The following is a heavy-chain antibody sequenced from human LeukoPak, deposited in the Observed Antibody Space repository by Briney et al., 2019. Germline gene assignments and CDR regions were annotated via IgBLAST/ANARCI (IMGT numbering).Heavy chain of an antibody. CDR2: ISGSGGST. CDR1: GFTFSSYA. J-gene: IGHJ4*02. Sequence: GGSLRLSCAASGFTFSSYAMSWVRQAPGKGLEWVSAISGSGGSTYYADSVKGRFTISRDNSKNTLYLQMNSLRAEDTAVYYCAKGSVGWFGELYENAYYFDYWGQGTLVTVSS. CDR3: AKGSVGWFGELYENAYYFDY. D-gene: IGHD3-10*01. V-gene: IGHV3-23*01.